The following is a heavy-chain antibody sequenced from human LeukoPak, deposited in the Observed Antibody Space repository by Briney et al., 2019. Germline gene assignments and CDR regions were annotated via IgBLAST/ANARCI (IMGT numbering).Heavy chain of an antibody. J-gene: IGHJ6*02. D-gene: IGHD6-13*01. Sequence: SETLLLTCAAYGGSFSGYYWGWIRQPPGKGLEWIGEINYYGSTNYNASLKSRVTITVDTYKNQFSLKLSSVSDAETAVYYCARAVAADAYYCMDVWGQGTTVTVSS. CDR3: ARAVAADAYYCMDV. CDR1: GGSFSGYY. V-gene: IGHV4-34*01. CDR2: INYYGST.